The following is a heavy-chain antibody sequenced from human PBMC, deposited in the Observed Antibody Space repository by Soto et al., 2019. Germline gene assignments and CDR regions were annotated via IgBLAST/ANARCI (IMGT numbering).Heavy chain of an antibody. Sequence: SETLSLTCTVSGGSISNYYWSWIRQPPGKGLEWIGYIYYYGSTNYNPSLKSRVTISVDTSKNQFSLKLSSVTAADTAVYYCARRRGPHDYWGQGTLVTVSS. V-gene: IGHV4-59*01. J-gene: IGHJ4*02. CDR2: IYYYGST. CDR1: GGSISNYY. CDR3: ARRRGPHDY.